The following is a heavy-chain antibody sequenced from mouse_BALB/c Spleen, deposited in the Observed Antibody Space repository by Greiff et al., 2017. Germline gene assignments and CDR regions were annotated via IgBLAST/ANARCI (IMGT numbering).Heavy chain of an antibody. CDR1: GYTFTSYY. V-gene: IGHV1S81*02. J-gene: IGHJ4*01. Sequence: QVQLQQSGAELVKPGASVKLSCKASGYTFTSYYMYWVKQRPGQGLEWIGGINPSNGGTNFNEKFKSKATLTVDKSSSTAYMQLSSLTSEDSAVYYCTRWGSGLAMDYWGQGTSVTVSS. CDR3: TRWGSGLAMDY. CDR2: INPSNGGT. D-gene: IGHD6-5*01.